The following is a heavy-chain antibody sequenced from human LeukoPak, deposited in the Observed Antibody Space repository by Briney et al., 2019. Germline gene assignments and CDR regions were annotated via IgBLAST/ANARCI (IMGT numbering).Heavy chain of an antibody. D-gene: IGHD1-1*01. J-gene: IGHJ6*03. CDR3: ARGSDQNGVYYYYYMDV. CDR1: GGSISDYY. Sequence: SETLSLTCTVSGGSISDYYWSWIRQPPGKGLEWIGYIYYSGSTNYNPSLKSRVTISVDTSKNQFSLKLSSVTAADTAVYYCARGSDQNGVYYYYYMDVWGKGTTVTVSS. V-gene: IGHV4-59*01. CDR2: IYYSGST.